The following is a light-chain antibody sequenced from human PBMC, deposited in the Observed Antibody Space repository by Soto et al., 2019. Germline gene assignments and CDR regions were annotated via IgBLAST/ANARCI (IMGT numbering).Light chain of an antibody. V-gene: IGKV1-5*03. CDR1: QDLXSW. Sequence: DIPVTQSASTLSASVGDSVTITCRASQDLXSWLVWYQQKPGKAPKLLXYEASSLDKGVPARLGGSGSGTEFTLTISSLQPDDFSTYYCQQYNVYSWTFGQGTKVDIK. CDR3: QQYNVYSWT. J-gene: IGKJ1*01. CDR2: EAS.